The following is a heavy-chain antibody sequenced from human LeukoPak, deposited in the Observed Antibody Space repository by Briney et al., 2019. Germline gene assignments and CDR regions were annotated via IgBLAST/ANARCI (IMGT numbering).Heavy chain of an antibody. J-gene: IGHJ4*02. D-gene: IGHD6-19*01. CDR3: ARQSGWYTSYYFDY. CDR1: GYTFTAYS. CDR2: INPNSGDT. Sequence: ASVKVSCKASGYTFTAYSMHWVRQAPGQGLEYMGWINPNSGDTNYAQKFQGRVTMTRDTSMSTAYMELSGLRFDDTAVYYCARQSGWYTSYYFDYWGQGTLVTVSS. V-gene: IGHV1-2*02.